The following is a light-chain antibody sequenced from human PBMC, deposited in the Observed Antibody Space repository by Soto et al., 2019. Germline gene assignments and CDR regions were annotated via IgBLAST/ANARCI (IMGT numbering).Light chain of an antibody. CDR1: QSISTF. Sequence: DIQMTQSPSSLSASVGDRVTITCRASQSISTFVNWYQQKPGKAPNLLMYSASSLQSGVPSRFSGRGSGTEFTLTISSLQPEDFASYYCQQSYSTPFTFGPGTKVDIK. V-gene: IGKV1-39*01. CDR2: SAS. J-gene: IGKJ3*01. CDR3: QQSYSTPFT.